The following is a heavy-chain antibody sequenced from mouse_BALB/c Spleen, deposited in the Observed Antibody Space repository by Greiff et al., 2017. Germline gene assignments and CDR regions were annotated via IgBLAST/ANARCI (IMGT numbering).Heavy chain of an antibody. CDR2: ISSGSSTI. CDR1: GFTFSSFG. Sequence: EVQVVESGGGLVQPGGSRKLSCAASGFTFSSFGMHWVRQAPEKGLEWVAYISSGSSTIYYADTVKGRFTISRDNPKNTLFLQMTSLRSEDTAMYYCARSLRRDAMDYWGQGTSGTVSS. D-gene: IGHD1-1*01. J-gene: IGHJ4*01. V-gene: IGHV5-17*02. CDR3: ARSLRRDAMDY.